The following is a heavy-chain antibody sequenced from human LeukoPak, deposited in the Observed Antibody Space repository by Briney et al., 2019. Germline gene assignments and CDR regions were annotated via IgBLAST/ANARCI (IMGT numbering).Heavy chain of an antibody. J-gene: IGHJ6*03. V-gene: IGHV4-34*01. CDR3: ARDPTVAYMDV. Sequence: PSETLSPTCAVYGGSFSGYYWSWIRQPPGKGLEWIGEINHSGSTNYNPSLKSRVTISVDTSKNQFSLKLSSVTAADTAVYYCARDPTVAYMDVWGKGTTVTVSS. CDR1: GGSFSGYY. D-gene: IGHD4-11*01. CDR2: INHSGST.